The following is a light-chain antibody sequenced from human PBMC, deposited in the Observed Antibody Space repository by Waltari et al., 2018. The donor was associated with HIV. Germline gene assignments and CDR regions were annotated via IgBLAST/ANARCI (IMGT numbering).Light chain of an antibody. CDR3: AAWDDSVNGDVI. V-gene: IGLV1-44*01. Sequence: QSVLTQPPSASGTPGQRVTISCSGRNSNIGSNSVSWSQQVPGTAPKLLIYGNSQRPSGVPDRFSGSKSGNSASLAISGLRSEDEADYYCAAWDDSVNGDVIFGGGTKLTVL. CDR1: NSNIGSNS. CDR2: GNS. J-gene: IGLJ2*01.